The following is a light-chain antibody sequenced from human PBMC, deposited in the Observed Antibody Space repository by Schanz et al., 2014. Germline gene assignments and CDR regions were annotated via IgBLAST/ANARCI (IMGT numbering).Light chain of an antibody. CDR2: DAS. CDR3: QQFNSPLT. V-gene: IGKV1-5*01. Sequence: DIQMTQSPSTLSASVTDRVTITCRASQSISSWLAWYQQKPGKAPKLLIYDASSLESGVPSRFSGSGSETEFTLTISSLQPDDFATYYCQQFNSPLTFGGGTKVEIK. J-gene: IGKJ4*01. CDR1: QSISSW.